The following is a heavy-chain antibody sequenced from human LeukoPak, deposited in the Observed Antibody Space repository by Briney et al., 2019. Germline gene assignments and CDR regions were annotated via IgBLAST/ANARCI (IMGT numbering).Heavy chain of an antibody. D-gene: IGHD6-13*01. CDR1: GFTFSRHW. J-gene: IGHJ1*01. Sequence: PGGSLRLSCAASGFTFSRHWMHWVRQAPGKGLVWVSRINSDGSTTVYADSVKGRFTISRDNAKNTLYLQMNSLRAEDTAVYYCAKEAVEQQLAAYFQHWGQGTLVTVSS. CDR3: AKEAVEQQLAAYFQH. V-gene: IGHV3-74*01. CDR2: INSDGSTT.